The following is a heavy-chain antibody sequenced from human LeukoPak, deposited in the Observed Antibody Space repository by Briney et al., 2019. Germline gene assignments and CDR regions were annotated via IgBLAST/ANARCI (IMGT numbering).Heavy chain of an antibody. J-gene: IGHJ4*02. Sequence: APVKVSCKAFGYTFTGSYMHWGRQAPGHGLEWRGRINPNSGGTNYAQKFQGRVTMTRDTSISTASMGLSRLRSYDTAVCMCVRMYGSGSYLAFDYWGKGTLVTVSS. CDR2: INPNSGGT. V-gene: IGHV1-2*06. CDR3: VRMYGSGSYLAFDY. D-gene: IGHD3-10*01. CDR1: GYTFTGSY.